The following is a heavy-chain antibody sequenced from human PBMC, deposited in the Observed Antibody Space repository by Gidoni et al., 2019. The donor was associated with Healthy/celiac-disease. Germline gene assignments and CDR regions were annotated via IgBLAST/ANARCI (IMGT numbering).Heavy chain of an antibody. CDR3: ARACGSYPADY. Sequence: QVQLVESGGGLVKPGGSLRLSCAASGFTFSDYYMSWSRQAPGKGLEWVSYISSSSSYTNYADSVKGRFTISRENAKNSLYLQMNRLRAEDTAVYYCARACGSYPADYWGQGTLVTVSS. V-gene: IGHV3-11*06. D-gene: IGHD1-26*01. CDR2: ISSSSSYT. CDR1: GFTFSDYY. J-gene: IGHJ4*02.